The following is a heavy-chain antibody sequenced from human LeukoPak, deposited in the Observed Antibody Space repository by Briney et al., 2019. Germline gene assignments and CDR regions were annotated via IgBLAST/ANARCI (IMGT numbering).Heavy chain of an antibody. D-gene: IGHD2-2*01. Sequence: WVWVRQAPGKGLEWIGEINHSGSTNYNPSLKSRVTISVDTSKNQFSLKLSSVTAADTAVYYCARGKRYCSSTSCYDRFFFDYWGQGTLVTVSS. V-gene: IGHV4-34*01. J-gene: IGHJ4*02. CDR2: INHSGST. CDR3: ARGKRYCSSTSCYDRFFFDY.